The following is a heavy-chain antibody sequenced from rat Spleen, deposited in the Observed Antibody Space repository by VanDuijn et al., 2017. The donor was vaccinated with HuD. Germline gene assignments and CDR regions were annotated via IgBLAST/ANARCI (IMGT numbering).Heavy chain of an antibody. CDR1: GFTFSDYA. CDR3: ARHSTIAAGDY. D-gene: IGHD1-2*01. V-gene: IGHV5-19*01. J-gene: IGHJ2*01. Sequence: EVQLVESGGGLVQPGRSLKLSCAASGFTFSDYAMNWIRQAPTKGLEWVASISPTGGSTHYRDSVKGRFTISRDNAKSTLYLQMDSLRSEDTATYYCARHSTIAAGDYWGQGVMVTVSS. CDR2: ISPTGGST.